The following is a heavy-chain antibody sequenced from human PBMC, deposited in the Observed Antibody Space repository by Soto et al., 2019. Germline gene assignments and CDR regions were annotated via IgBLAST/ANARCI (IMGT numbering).Heavy chain of an antibody. CDR2: SKNKADSYTT. D-gene: IGHD3-10*01. CDR1: GFTFSDHY. CDR3: TVWGSGNDFGAA. V-gene: IGHV3-72*01. J-gene: IGHJ4*02. Sequence: EVQLVGSGGGLVQPGGSLRLSCAASGFTFSDHYMDWVRQAPGKGLEWVGRSKNKADSYTTEYAASVKGRFTISRDGSKNSLFLQMNSLKTEDTAVYYCTVWGSGNDFGAAWGQGILVTVSS.